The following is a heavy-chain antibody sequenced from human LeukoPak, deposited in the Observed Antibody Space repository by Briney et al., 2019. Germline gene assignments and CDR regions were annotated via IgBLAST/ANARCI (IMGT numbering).Heavy chain of an antibody. J-gene: IGHJ4*02. Sequence: GGSLRLSCAASGFTFSSYWMSWVRQAPGKGLEWVANMKQDGSEKYYVDSVKGRFTISRDNAKNSLYLQMNSLRAEDTAVYYCARDWTSYCGGDCYSVLWGQGTLVTVSS. V-gene: IGHV3-7*01. CDR2: MKQDGSEK. CDR3: ARDWTSYCGGDCYSVL. CDR1: GFTFSSYW. D-gene: IGHD2-21*02.